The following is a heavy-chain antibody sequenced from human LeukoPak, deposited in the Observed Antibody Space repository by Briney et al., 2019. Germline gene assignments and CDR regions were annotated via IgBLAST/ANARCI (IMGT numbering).Heavy chain of an antibody. CDR1: GGSISRYY. CDR3: ARISCSGGSCYLDY. CDR2: IYSSGST. Sequence: SETLSLTCSVSGGSISRYYWSWIRQPARKGLEWIGRIYSSGSTNYNPSLRSRVTMSVDTSKNQFSLKLSSVTAADTAVYYCARISCSGGSCYLDYWGQGTLVTVSS. J-gene: IGHJ4*02. V-gene: IGHV4-4*07. D-gene: IGHD2-15*01.